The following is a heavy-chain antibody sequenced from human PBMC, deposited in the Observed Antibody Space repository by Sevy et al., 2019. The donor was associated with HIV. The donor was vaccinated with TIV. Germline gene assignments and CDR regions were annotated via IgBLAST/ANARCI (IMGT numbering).Heavy chain of an antibody. CDR1: GFTFSSYG. Sequence: GGSLRLSCAASGFTFSSYGMHWVRQAPGKGLEWVAVISYDGSNKYYADSVKGRFTISRDNSKNTLYLQMNSLGAEDTAVYYCAKEFYDFWSGYYYFDYWGQGTLVTVSS. CDR2: ISYDGSNK. J-gene: IGHJ4*02. D-gene: IGHD3-3*01. V-gene: IGHV3-30*18. CDR3: AKEFYDFWSGYYYFDY.